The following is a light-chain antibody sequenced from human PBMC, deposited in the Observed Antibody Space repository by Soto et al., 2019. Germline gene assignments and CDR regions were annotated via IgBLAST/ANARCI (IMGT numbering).Light chain of an antibody. V-gene: IGLV1-51*01. CDR1: TFDIGAYDY. Sequence: QSALTQPASVSASPGQSITISCSGTTFDIGAYDYVSWYQQHPGKAPKVIIYDDNKRPSGIPDRFSGSKSGTSATLGITGFQTGDEADYYCGSWDSSLSAYVFGTGTKVTVL. CDR2: DDN. CDR3: GSWDSSLSAYV. J-gene: IGLJ1*01.